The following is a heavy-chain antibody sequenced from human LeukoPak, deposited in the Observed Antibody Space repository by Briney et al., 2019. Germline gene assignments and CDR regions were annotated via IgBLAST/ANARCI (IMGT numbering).Heavy chain of an antibody. CDR3: ARLGITLVRTDFDY. CDR1: GYSISSGYY. D-gene: IGHD3-10*01. V-gene: IGHV4-38-2*01. CDR2: IFHSGST. J-gene: IGHJ4*02. Sequence: SETLSLTCAVSGYSISSGYYWGWIRQPPGKGLEWIGSIFHSGSTYYNPSLKSRVTISVDTSKNQFSLKLSSVTAADTAVYYCARLGITLVRTDFDYWGQGTLVTVSS.